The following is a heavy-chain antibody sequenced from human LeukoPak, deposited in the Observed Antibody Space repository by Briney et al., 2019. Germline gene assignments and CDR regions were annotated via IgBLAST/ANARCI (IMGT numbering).Heavy chain of an antibody. D-gene: IGHD3-10*01. V-gene: IGHV3-23*01. CDR2: ISGSGGST. Sequence: GGFLRLSCAASGFTFSSYAMSWVRQAPGKGLEWVSAISGSGGSTYYADSVKGRFTISRDNSKNTLYLQMNSLRAEDTAVYYCAKRRDYYGSGSYNYWGQGTLVTVSS. CDR1: GFTFSSYA. CDR3: AKRRDYYGSGSYNY. J-gene: IGHJ4*02.